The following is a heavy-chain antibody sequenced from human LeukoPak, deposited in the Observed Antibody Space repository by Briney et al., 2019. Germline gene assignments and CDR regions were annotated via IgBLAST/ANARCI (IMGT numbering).Heavy chain of an antibody. CDR1: GGSISSSSYY. V-gene: IGHV4-39*01. J-gene: IGHJ5*02. Sequence: SETLSLTCTVSGGSISSSSYYWGWIRQPPGKGLEWIGSIYYSGSTYYNPSLKSRVTISVDTSKNQFSLKLSSVTAADTAVYYCAREYYDFWSDYYTGMRWFDPWGQGTLVTVSS. CDR2: IYYSGST. D-gene: IGHD3-3*01. CDR3: AREYYDFWSDYYTGMRWFDP.